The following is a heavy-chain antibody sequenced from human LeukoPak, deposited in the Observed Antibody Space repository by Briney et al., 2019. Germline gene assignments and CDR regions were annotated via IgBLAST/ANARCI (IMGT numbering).Heavy chain of an antibody. D-gene: IGHD3-10*01. CDR3: ARGGWGAIFDY. Sequence: QPGGSLRLSCAASGFTFSNYAMMWVRQAPGKGLEWVSGISGTGGSIFDADSAKGRFTISRDNSKNTLYLQINSLRAEDTAVYYCARGGWGAIFDYWGQGTLVTVSS. CDR2: ISGTGGSI. J-gene: IGHJ4*02. V-gene: IGHV3-23*01. CDR1: GFTFSNYA.